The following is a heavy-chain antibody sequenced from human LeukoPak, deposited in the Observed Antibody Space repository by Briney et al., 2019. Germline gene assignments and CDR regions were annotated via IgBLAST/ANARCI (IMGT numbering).Heavy chain of an antibody. CDR2: IYTSGST. D-gene: IGHD2-21*02. CDR1: GGSISGYY. J-gene: IGHJ4*02. Sequence: SGSLSLTRIESGGSISGYYWCCIWPPAGEGLGCVGRIYTSGSTNYNPSPKSRVTMSVDTSKNQCALELSSVTAADTAVYYCARDSGPCGGDCYSVWGQGTLVTVSS. V-gene: IGHV4-4*07. CDR3: ARDSGPCGGDCYSV.